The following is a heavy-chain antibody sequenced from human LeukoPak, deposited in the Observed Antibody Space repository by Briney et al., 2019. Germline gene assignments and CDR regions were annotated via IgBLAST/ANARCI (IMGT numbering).Heavy chain of an antibody. Sequence: PGGSLRLSCAASGFTFSSYWMSWVRQAPGKGLEWEANIKQDGSEKYYVDSVKGRFTISRDNAKNSLYLQMNSLRAEDTAVYYCARVNAKAGYSSSWYPTNFDYWGQGTLVTVSS. CDR2: IKQDGSEK. CDR1: GFTFSSYW. D-gene: IGHD6-13*01. CDR3: ARVNAKAGYSSSWYPTNFDY. V-gene: IGHV3-7*01. J-gene: IGHJ4*02.